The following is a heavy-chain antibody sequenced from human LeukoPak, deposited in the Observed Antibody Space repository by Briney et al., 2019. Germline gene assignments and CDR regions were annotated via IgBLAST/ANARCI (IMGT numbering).Heavy chain of an antibody. J-gene: IGHJ5*02. CDR1: GGSISSGLYS. CDR2: IYHTGST. V-gene: IGHV4-30-2*01. Sequence: SQTLSLTCDVSGGSISSGLYSWSWIRQPLGRGLEWIGYIYHTGSTYYNPSLKSRVTISVDTSKNQFSLRLSSVTAADTAVYYCARLQYCSGTSCYWFDPWGQGTLVTVSS. D-gene: IGHD2-2*01. CDR3: ARLQYCSGTSCYWFDP.